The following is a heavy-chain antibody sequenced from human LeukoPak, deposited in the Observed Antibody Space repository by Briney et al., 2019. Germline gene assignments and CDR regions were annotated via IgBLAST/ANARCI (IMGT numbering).Heavy chain of an antibody. Sequence: ASVKVSCKASGYTFTGYYMHWVRQAPGQGLEWMGWINPNSGGTNYAQKFQGRVTMTRDTSISTAYMELSRLRSDDTAVYYCARTPIDLYYFDYWGQGTLVTVSS. CDR2: INPNSGGT. J-gene: IGHJ4*02. V-gene: IGHV1-2*02. CDR3: ARTPIDLYYFDY. CDR1: GYTFTGYY.